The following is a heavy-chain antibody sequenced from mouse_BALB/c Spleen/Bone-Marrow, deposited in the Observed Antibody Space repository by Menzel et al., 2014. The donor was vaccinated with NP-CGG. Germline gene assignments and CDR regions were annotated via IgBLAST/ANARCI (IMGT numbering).Heavy chain of an antibody. CDR3: ARDYLYYFDY. J-gene: IGHJ2*01. D-gene: IGHD2-1*01. Sequence: VQLQQSGGGLVQPGGFLRLSCATSGFTFTDHYMSWVRPPPGKALEWLGFIRNKANGYTTEYSASVKGRFTISRDNSQSIVYLQMNTLRAEDSATYYCARDYLYYFDYWGQGTTLTVSS. CDR1: GFTFTDHY. V-gene: IGHV7-3*02. CDR2: IRNKANGYTT.